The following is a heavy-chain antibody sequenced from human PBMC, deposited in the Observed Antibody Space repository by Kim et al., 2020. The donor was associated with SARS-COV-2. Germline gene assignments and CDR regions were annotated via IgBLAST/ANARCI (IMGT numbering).Heavy chain of an antibody. Sequence: NPPLKRRVDISVDTSKNQLSLPLSSVTAADTAVYYCARQTWFWYFDLWGRGTLVTVSS. V-gene: IGHV4-39*01. J-gene: IGHJ2*01. CDR3: ARQTWFWYFDL. D-gene: IGHD3-10*01.